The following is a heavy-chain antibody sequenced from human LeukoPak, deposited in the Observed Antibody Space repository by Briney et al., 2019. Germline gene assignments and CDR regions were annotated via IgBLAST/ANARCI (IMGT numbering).Heavy chain of an antibody. J-gene: IGHJ4*02. CDR2: ITNSGRST. CDR3: AREASGNYHVFDS. Sequence: PGGSLRLSCEASGFSFSNYCISGIRQAPGKGLEWVGYITNSGRSTNYADAVKGRFTISRDNAKKSVYLEMTDLRAEDNAVYYCAREASGNYHVFDSCGQGTLVTVSS. CDR1: GFSFSNYC. V-gene: IGHV3-11*04. D-gene: IGHD1-26*01.